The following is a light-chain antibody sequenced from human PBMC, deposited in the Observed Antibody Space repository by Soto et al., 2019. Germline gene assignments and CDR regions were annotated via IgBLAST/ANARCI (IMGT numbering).Light chain of an antibody. J-gene: IGKJ1*01. V-gene: IGKV3-20*01. CDR3: QEYGVSRA. CDR1: QSIGSTY. CDR2: GAS. Sequence: EIVLTQSPGTLSLSPGERATLSCRASQSIGSTYLAWYQQKPGQAPRLLIYGASSRAPGIPDRFSGSGSGTDFTLTISRLEPEDCAVYYCQEYGVSRAFGQGTKVDI.